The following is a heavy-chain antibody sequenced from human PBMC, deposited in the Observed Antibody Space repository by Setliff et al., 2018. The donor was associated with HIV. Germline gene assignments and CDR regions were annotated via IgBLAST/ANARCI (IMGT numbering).Heavy chain of an antibody. Sequence: SETLSLTCAVYGGSFSDCYWSWLRQAPEKGLKWIGEINHGGTTNYNPSLKGRVTLSVDTSKNQFSLKLTSVTAAVTAAYFCVRVTSRDSGAYYWEAFDIWGQGIMVTVSS. CDR2: INHGGTT. J-gene: IGHJ3*02. V-gene: IGHV4-34*01. CDR3: VRVTSRDSGAYYWEAFDI. D-gene: IGHD3-10*01. CDR1: GGSFSDCY.